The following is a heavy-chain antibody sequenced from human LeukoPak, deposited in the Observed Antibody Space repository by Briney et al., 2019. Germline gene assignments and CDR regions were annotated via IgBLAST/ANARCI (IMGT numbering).Heavy chain of an antibody. CDR3: ARESPIGSGRHDYFMDV. CDR1: GGSISSHY. V-gene: IGHV4-4*07. D-gene: IGHD3-10*01. Sequence: PSETLSLTRTVSGGSISSHYWSWIRQPAGKGLEWIGRIYDSGSTNYKPSLKSRVTMSVDTSKKQFTLKLSSVTAADTAVYFCARESPIGSGRHDYFMDVWGKGTTVTVSS. J-gene: IGHJ6*03. CDR2: IYDSGST.